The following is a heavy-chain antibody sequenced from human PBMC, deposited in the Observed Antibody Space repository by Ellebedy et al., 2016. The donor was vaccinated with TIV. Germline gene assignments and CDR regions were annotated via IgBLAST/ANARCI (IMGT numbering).Heavy chain of an antibody. J-gene: IGHJ5*02. CDR2: IYYTGST. D-gene: IGHD3-10*01. V-gene: IGHV4-39*01. CDR3: ARWFGELLYVRWFDP. Sequence: SETLSLTCTVSGDSISRSSYYWGWIRQPTGKGLEWIGSIYYTGSTDYTPSLKSRVAISADTSKNQFSLRLSSVTAADTAVYYCARWFGELLYVRWFDPWGQGTLVTVSS. CDR1: GDSISRSSYY.